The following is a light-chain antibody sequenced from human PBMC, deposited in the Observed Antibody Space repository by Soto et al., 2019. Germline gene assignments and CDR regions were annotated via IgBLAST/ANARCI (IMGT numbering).Light chain of an antibody. CDR2: GAS. Sequence: IVLTQSPGTLTLSPGERATLSCRASQSVSSSYLAWYQQKPGQAPRLLIYGASSRATGIPDRFSGSGSGTDFTLTISRLEPDDVAVYYCQQNSNSPATFGQGTKVEIK. J-gene: IGKJ1*01. CDR3: QQNSNSPAT. V-gene: IGKV3-20*01. CDR1: QSVSSSY.